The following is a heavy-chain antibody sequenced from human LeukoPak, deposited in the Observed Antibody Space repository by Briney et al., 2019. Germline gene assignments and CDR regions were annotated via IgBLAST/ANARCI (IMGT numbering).Heavy chain of an antibody. Sequence: GGSPRLSCAASGFTFSSYAMSWVRQAPGKGLEWVSAMSGIGGSTYYADSVKGRFTISRDNSKNTLYLQMNSLRAEDTAVYYCAKGKDTYSYDSSGYYFGEYWGQGTLVTVAS. J-gene: IGHJ4*02. D-gene: IGHD3-22*01. V-gene: IGHV3-23*01. CDR3: AKGKDTYSYDSSGYYFGEY. CDR1: GFTFSSYA. CDR2: MSGIGGST.